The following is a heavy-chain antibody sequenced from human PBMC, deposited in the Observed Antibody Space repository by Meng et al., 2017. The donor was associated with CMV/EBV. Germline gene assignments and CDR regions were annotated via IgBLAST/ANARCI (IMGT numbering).Heavy chain of an antibody. J-gene: IGHJ4*02. CDR2: IYSGGST. CDR1: GFTVSSNY. CDR3: TTHYYGSGSGVY. V-gene: IGHV3-53*01. Sequence: GGSLRLSCAASGFTVSSNYMSWVRQAPGKGLEWVSVIYSGGSTYYADSVKGRFTISRDDSKNTLYLQMNSLKTEDTAVYYCTTHYYGSGSGVYWGQGTLVTVSS. D-gene: IGHD3-10*01.